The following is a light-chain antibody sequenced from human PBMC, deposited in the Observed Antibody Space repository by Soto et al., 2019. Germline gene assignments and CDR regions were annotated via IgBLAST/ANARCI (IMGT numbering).Light chain of an antibody. CDR1: QGISSY. Sequence: DIQLTQSPSFLPASVGHRVTITCRASQGISSYLAWYQQKPGKAPKLLIYAASTLQSGDPSRFSGSGSGTEFTLTISSLQPEDFASYYCQQLSSYPITFGQGTRLEIK. CDR2: AAS. J-gene: IGKJ5*01. CDR3: QQLSSYPIT. V-gene: IGKV1-9*01.